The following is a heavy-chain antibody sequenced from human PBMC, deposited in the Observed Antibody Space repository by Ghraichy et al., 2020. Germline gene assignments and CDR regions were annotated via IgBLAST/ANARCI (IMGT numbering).Heavy chain of an antibody. J-gene: IGHJ3*02. CDR3: ARLYDDFWSSPHAFDI. D-gene: IGHD3-3*01. CDR1: GGSISSYY. V-gene: IGHV4-59*01. Sequence: SETLSLTCTVSGGSISSYYWSWIRQPPGKGLEWIGYIYYSGSTNYNPSLKSRVTISVDTSKTQFSLKLSSVTAADTALYYCARLYDDFWSSPHAFDIWGQEKMVTVSS. CDR2: IYYSGST.